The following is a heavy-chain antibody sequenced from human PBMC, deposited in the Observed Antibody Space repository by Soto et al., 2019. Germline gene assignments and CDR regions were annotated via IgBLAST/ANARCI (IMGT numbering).Heavy chain of an antibody. CDR2: MSYDGNSK. V-gene: IGHV3-30-3*01. CDR1: GFTFSSYS. J-gene: IGHJ4*02. D-gene: IGHD3-3*01. Sequence: QVQLVESGGGVVQPGRSLRLSCAASGFTFSSYSMHWVGQAPGKGREWVAAMSYDGNSKYFADSVKGRFTISRDNSKNTLSLQMNSLGAEDSAVYYCARGRTESNHDDFDLWGQGTLVTVSS. CDR3: ARGRTESNHDDFDL.